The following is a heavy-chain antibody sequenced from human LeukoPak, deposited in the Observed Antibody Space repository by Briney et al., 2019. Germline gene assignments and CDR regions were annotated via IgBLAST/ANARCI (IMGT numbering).Heavy chain of an antibody. CDR1: GDCVSTTY. V-gene: IGHV3-53*01. Sequence: PGGTLTLSCAVSGDCVSTTYMTWVRQPPGKGLVWVLDIYYSGGTNYTASVKGRVNISIDKSKNPLSLKMNSATGDDTAVYYCAREGSGTYLNYGGQGTLDTVSS. CDR2: IYYSGGT. D-gene: IGHD1-26*01. CDR3: AREGSGTYLNY. J-gene: IGHJ4*02.